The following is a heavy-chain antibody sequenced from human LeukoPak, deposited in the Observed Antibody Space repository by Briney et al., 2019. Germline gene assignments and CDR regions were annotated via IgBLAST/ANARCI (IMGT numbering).Heavy chain of an antibody. J-gene: IGHJ5*02. CDR3: ARGIIVGATWGENYNCFDP. Sequence: PSQTLSLTCTVSGGSISSGSYSRSWIRQPAGKGLEWIGRIYSSGSTNYNPSLKSRVTISVDTSKNQFSLKLSSVTAADTAVYYCARGIIVGATWGENYNCFDPWGQGTLVTVSS. CDR2: IYSSGST. V-gene: IGHV4-61*02. D-gene: IGHD1-26*01. CDR1: GGSISSGSYS.